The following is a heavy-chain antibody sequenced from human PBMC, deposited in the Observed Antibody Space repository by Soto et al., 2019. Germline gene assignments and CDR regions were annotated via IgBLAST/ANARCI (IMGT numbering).Heavy chain of an antibody. CDR3: AKEAEVGSGRYLFDHWFDP. CDR1: GFTFINYS. V-gene: IGHV3-23*01. J-gene: IGHJ5*02. Sequence: PGGSLRLSCAASGFTFINYSMSWVRQVPGKGLEWVSAISGSGGSTYLADSVKGRFTISRDNSKNILYLQMNSLRAEDTAVYYCAKEAEVGSGRYLFDHWFDPWGQGTLVTVSS. D-gene: IGHD3-10*01. CDR2: ISGSGGST.